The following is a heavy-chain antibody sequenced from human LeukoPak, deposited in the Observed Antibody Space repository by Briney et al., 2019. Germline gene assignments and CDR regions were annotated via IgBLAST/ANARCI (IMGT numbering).Heavy chain of an antibody. J-gene: IGHJ6*02. Sequence: GGSLRLSCAASGFTFSSYWMHWVRQAPGKGLVWVSRINSDGSSTSYADSVKGRFTISRDNAKNTLYLQMNSLRAEDTAVYYCARGGTEIYYRYYGMDVWGQGTTVTVSS. V-gene: IGHV3-74*01. CDR1: GFTFSSYW. CDR3: ARGGTEIYYRYYGMDV. D-gene: IGHD3-22*01. CDR2: INSDGSST.